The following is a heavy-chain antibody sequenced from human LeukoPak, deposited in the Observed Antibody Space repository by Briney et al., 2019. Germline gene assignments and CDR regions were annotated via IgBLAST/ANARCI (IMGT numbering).Heavy chain of an antibody. V-gene: IGHV4-59*01. CDR3: ARGTNIEMTTMSGGSDY. J-gene: IGHJ4*02. CDR1: GGSISSYY. CDR2: IYYSGST. Sequence: SETLSLTCTVSGGSISSYYWSWIRQPPGEGLEWIGYIYYSGSTNYNPSLKSRVTISVDTSKNQFSLRLSSVTAADTAVYYCARGTNIEMTTMSGGSDYWGQGTLVTVSS. D-gene: IGHD5-24*01.